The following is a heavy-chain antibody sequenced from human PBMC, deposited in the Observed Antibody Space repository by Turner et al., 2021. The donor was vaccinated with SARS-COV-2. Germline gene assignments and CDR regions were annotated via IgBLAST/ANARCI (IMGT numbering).Heavy chain of an antibody. CDR3: ARDHYYDSSGYTLDAFDI. J-gene: IGHJ3*02. CDR2: IWYDGSNK. D-gene: IGHD3-22*01. Sequence: QVQLVESGVGVVQPGRSLILSCSASGFTLSRYGMHWVRQAPGKGLEWVAVIWYDGSNKYYADSVKGRFTISRDNSKNKLYLKMNSLRDEDMAVYYCARDHYYDSSGYTLDAFDIWGQGTMVTISS. V-gene: IGHV3-33*01. CDR1: GFTLSRYG.